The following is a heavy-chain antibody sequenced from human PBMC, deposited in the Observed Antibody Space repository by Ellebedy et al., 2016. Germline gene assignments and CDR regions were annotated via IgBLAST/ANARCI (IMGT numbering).Heavy chain of an antibody. J-gene: IGHJ4*02. CDR3: AKDQDYSTAWYEFGS. CDR2: TRNKANSYTT. Sequence: GGSLRLSCAASGFTFSDHYMDWVRQAPGKGLEWVGRTRNKANSYTTQYAASVKGRFTISRDESRNSLYLPMNSLKTEDTAVYYCAKDQDYSTAWYEFGSWGQGTLVTVSS. D-gene: IGHD2-2*01. CDR1: GFTFSDHY. V-gene: IGHV3-72*01.